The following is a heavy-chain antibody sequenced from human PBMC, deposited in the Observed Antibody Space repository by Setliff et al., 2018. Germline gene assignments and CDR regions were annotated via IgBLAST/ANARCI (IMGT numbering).Heavy chain of an antibody. CDR2: INPDGSEK. CDR3: ANWPGTPTMTTFFGPLDY. CDR1: GFIFTKEW. Sequence: GGSLRLSCASSGFIFTKEWMSWVRQAPGTGLELVANINPDGSEKNYVDSVKGRFSISRDIAKNSLILQMNSLRAEDTAVYYCANWPGTPTMTTFFGPLDYWGQGTLVTVSS. D-gene: IGHD4-17*01. V-gene: IGHV3-7*03. J-gene: IGHJ4*02.